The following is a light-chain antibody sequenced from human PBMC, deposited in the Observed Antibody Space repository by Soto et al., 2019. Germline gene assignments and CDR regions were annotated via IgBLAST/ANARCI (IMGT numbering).Light chain of an antibody. CDR3: QQVDSYPRT. V-gene: IGKV1-9*01. Sequence: IQLTQSPSSLSASVGDTVTITCRASQAIGSYFAWYQQRPGTAPKLLIYSASTLHSGFPSRFSGSGSGTDFTLTIRSLQPEDFATYYCQQVDSYPRTFGPGTTVEI. J-gene: IGKJ3*01. CDR1: QAIGSY. CDR2: SAS.